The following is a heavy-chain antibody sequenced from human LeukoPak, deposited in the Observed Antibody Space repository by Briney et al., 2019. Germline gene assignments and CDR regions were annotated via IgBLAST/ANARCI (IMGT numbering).Heavy chain of an antibody. Sequence: GGSLRLSCAASGFTFSNAWMSWVRQAPGKGLEWVGRIKSKTDGGTTDYAAPVKGRFTISRDDSKNTLYLQMSSLKTEGTAVYYCTLSLAAGLFDYWGQGTLVTVSS. CDR3: TLSLAAGLFDY. CDR2: IKSKTDGGTT. V-gene: IGHV3-15*01. CDR1: GFTFSNAW. D-gene: IGHD6-13*01. J-gene: IGHJ4*02.